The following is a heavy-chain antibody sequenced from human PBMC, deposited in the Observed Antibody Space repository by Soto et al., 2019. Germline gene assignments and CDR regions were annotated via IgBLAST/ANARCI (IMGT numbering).Heavy chain of an antibody. V-gene: IGHV1-46*01. CDR3: ARADDYAFDY. CDR2: INPRGDST. Sequence: QVHLVQSGAEVKKPGVSVTVSCKTSGDTFTTYYEHWVRQAPGQGLEWLGTINPRGDSTTYAQKFQGRVTMTRDTSTSSVYMELSSLRSEDTAVYYCARADDYAFDYWGQGTLVIVSS. CDR1: GDTFTTYY. D-gene: IGHD4-17*01. J-gene: IGHJ4*02.